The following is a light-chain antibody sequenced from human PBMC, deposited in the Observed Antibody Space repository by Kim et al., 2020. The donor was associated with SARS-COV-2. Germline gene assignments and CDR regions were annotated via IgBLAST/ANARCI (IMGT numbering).Light chain of an antibody. CDR3: NSRDSSGNHLV. CDR1: SLRSYY. CDR2: GKN. V-gene: IGLV3-19*01. Sequence: AFGQTVRITCLGDSLRSYYASWYQQKPGQAPVLVLYGKNNRPSGIPDRFSGSSSGNTASLTITGAQAEDEAYYYCNSRDSSGNHLVFGSGTKVTVL. J-gene: IGLJ1*01.